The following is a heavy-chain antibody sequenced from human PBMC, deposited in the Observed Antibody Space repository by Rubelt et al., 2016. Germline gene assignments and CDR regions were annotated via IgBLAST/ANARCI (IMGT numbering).Heavy chain of an antibody. Sequence: VQLVESGGGVVQPGRSLRLFCAASGFTFSSYGMHWVRQAPGKGLVWVSRINSDGSSTSYADSVKGRFTISRDNAKNTLYLQMNSLRAEDTAVYYCARVRDLGSYDYWGQGTLVTVSS. D-gene: IGHD1-26*01. CDR3: ARVRDLGSYDY. J-gene: IGHJ4*02. CDR2: INSDGSST. CDR1: GFTFSSYG. V-gene: IGHV3-74*02.